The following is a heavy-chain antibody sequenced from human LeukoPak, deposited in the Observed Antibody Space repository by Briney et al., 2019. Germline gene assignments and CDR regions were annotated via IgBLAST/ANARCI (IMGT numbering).Heavy chain of an antibody. J-gene: IGHJ4*02. CDR3: ARGIDYGDY. CDR2: INSDDSST. V-gene: IGHV3-74*01. Sequence: GGSLRLSCAASGFTFDDYAMHWVWQPPGKGLELVSLINSDDSSTTYSNPAMSRFPTTSVNATNTLYLQMNSLRAEDTAVYYCARGIDYGDYWRQGTLVTVCS. CDR1: GFTFDDYA.